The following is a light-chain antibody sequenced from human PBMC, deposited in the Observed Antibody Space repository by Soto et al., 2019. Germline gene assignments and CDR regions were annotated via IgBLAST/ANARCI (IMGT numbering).Light chain of an antibody. CDR3: QQYGSFTWT. J-gene: IGKJ1*01. Sequence: EYVLTQSLGSLSLTPGARATISCRASQMITPSYSAWYQQKPGQAPRLLIYATSSRASAIPDRFSGSGSGTTFSLTISSLEPEDSAVYFCQQYGSFTWTFGQGTK. CDR1: QMITPSY. CDR2: ATS. V-gene: IGKV3-20*01.